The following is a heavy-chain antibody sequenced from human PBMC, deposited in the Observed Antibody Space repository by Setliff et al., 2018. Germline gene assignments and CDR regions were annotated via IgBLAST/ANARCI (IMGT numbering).Heavy chain of an antibody. CDR1: GFSFTDFW. CDR2: IYAGDSDT. CDR3: ARQKSTGSGNNWFDP. D-gene: IGHD3-10*01. J-gene: IGHJ5*02. V-gene: IGHV5-51*01. Sequence: GESLKMSCQGSGFSFTDFWIGWVRQMPGKGLEWMGLIYAGDSDTRYSPSFQGRVTMSADKSINTAYLQWSSLKASDTAIYYCARQKSTGSGNNWFDPWGQGTLVTVSS.